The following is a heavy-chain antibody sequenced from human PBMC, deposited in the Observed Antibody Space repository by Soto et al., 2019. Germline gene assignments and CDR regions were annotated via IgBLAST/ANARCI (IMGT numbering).Heavy chain of an antibody. D-gene: IGHD5-12*01. CDR3: ARLYSGRRDGYNYQDY. Sequence: QVQLVQSGAEVKKPGSSVKVSCKASGGTFSSYAISWVRQAPGQGLEWMGGIIPIFGTANYAQKFQGRVTITADESTSTAYKELSSLRSEDTAVYYCARLYSGRRDGYNYQDYWGQGTLVTVSS. CDR2: IIPIFGTA. V-gene: IGHV1-69*01. CDR1: GGTFSSYA. J-gene: IGHJ4*02.